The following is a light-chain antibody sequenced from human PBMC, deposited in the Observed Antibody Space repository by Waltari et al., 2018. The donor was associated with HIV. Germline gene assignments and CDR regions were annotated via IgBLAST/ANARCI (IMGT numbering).Light chain of an antibody. CDR2: EVT. Sequence: QSVLTQPASVSGSPGQSITISCTGTNSDIGAYDYVSWYQQHPGTAPKLLIYEVTIRSPGISYRFFGSKSGNTASMTISGLQAEDEAHYYCSSYAATTTIVFGGGTRLTVL. V-gene: IGLV2-14*01. J-gene: IGLJ3*02. CDR1: NSDIGAYDY. CDR3: SSYAATTTIV.